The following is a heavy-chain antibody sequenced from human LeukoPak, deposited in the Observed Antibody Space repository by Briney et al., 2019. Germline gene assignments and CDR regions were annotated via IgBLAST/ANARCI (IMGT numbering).Heavy chain of an antibody. J-gene: IGHJ5*02. CDR1: GGSISSSSYY. Sequence: SETLSLTCTVSGGSISSSSYYWSWIRQPPGKGLEWIGEINHSGSTNYNPSLKSRVTISVDTSKNQFSLKLSSVTAADTAVYYCARFRSSSWYNWFDPWGQGTLVTVSS. CDR2: INHSGST. CDR3: ARFRSSSWYNWFDP. D-gene: IGHD6-13*01. V-gene: IGHV4-39*07.